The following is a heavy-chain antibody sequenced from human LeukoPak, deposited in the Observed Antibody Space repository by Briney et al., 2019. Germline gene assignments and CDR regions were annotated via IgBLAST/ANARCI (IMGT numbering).Heavy chain of an antibody. Sequence: VASVKVSCKASGGTFSSYAISWVRQAPGQGLEWMGRIIPIFGTANYAQKFQGRVTITTDESTSTAYMELSSLRSEDTAVYYCARDLWGKGYFDYWGQGTLVTVSS. CDR3: ARDLWGKGYFDY. CDR2: IIPIFGTA. J-gene: IGHJ4*02. V-gene: IGHV1-69*05. D-gene: IGHD7-27*01. CDR1: GGTFSSYA.